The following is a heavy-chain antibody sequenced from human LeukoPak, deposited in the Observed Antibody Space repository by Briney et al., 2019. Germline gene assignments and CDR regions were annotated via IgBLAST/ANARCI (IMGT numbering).Heavy chain of an antibody. CDR3: ARGITIFGVVTLPLNY. J-gene: IGHJ4*02. D-gene: IGHD3-3*01. CDR2: INPSGGST. V-gene: IGHV1-46*01. Sequence: ASVKVSCKASGYTFTSYYMHWVRQAPGQGLEWMGIINPSGGSTSYAQKFQGRVTMTRDTSTSTVYMELSSLRSEDTAVYYCARGITIFGVVTLPLNYWGQGTLVTVS. CDR1: GYTFTSYY.